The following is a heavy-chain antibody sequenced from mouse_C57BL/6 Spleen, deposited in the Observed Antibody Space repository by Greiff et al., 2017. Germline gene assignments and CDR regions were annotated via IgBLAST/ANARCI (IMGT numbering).Heavy chain of an antibody. CDR3: ARYGSLDY. CDR1: GFTFSSYA. Sequence: EVKLVESGGGLVKPGGSLKLSCAASGFTFSSYAMSWVRQTPEKRLEWVATISDGGSYTYYPDNVKDRFTISRDNAKHTLYLQMSHLKSDDTAMYYCARYGSLDYWGQGTTLTVSS. V-gene: IGHV5-4*03. J-gene: IGHJ2*01. D-gene: IGHD1-1*01. CDR2: ISDGGSYT.